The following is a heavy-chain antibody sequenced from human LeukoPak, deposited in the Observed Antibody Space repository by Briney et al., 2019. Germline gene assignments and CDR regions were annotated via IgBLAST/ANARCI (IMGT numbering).Heavy chain of an antibody. D-gene: IGHD1-1*01. CDR3: ARVETGSGVSDYYYYMDV. J-gene: IGHJ6*03. CDR1: GYTFTSYG. CDR2: ISAYNGNT. Sequence: GASVKVSCKASGYTFTSYGISWVRQAPGLGLEWMGWISAYNGNTNYAQKLQGRVTMTTDTSTSTAYMELRSLRSDDTAVYYCARVETGSGVSDYYYYMDVWGKGTTVTVSS. V-gene: IGHV1-18*01.